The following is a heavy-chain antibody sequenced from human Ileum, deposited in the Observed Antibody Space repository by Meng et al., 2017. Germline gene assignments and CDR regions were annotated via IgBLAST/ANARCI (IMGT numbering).Heavy chain of an antibody. Sequence: QVPLQGSGPGLVRPSETLSLICTGSGGSVSTSDYQWGWIRQPPGKGLEWIGYAGTNYNPSLKSRVTISVDTSKRQFSLKLTSVTAADTAVYYCARDHWGSLDYWGQGILVTVSS. CDR1: GGSVSTSDYQ. D-gene: IGHD7-27*01. CDR2: AGT. J-gene: IGHJ4*02. CDR3: ARDHWGSLDY. V-gene: IGHV4-61*08.